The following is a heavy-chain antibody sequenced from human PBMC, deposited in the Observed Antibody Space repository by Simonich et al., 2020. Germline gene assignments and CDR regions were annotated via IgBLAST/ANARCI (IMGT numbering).Heavy chain of an antibody. CDR1: GGSFRGYY. CDR3: ARGLIGGSYYY. Sequence: QVQLQQWGAGLLKPSETLSLTCAVYGGSFRGYYWSWNRQPPGKGLEWIGEINHSESTNYNTSLKSRVTISVDTAKNQFSLKLSSVSAADTAVYYCARGLIGGSYYYWGQGTLVTVSS. J-gene: IGHJ4*02. D-gene: IGHD1-26*01. V-gene: IGHV4-34*01. CDR2: INHSEST.